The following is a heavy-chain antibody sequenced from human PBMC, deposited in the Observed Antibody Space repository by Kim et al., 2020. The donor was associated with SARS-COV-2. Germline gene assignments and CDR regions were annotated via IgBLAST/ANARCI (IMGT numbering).Heavy chain of an antibody. J-gene: IGHJ3*02. Sequence: GGSLRLSCVASGFTFSTYWMHWVRQAPGKGLLWVSRINEVGGSKNYADSVKGRFTISRDDAKTTLNLQMNSLRVDDTAVYYCARGRSGATSNALDIWGQGTLVTVSS. CDR1: GFTFSTYW. CDR3: ARGRSGATSNALDI. D-gene: IGHD1-26*01. CDR2: INEVGGSK. V-gene: IGHV3-74*01.